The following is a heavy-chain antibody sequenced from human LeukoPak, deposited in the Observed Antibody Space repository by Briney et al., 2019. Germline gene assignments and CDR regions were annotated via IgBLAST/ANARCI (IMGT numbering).Heavy chain of an antibody. CDR2: MNPNSGNT. Sequence: EASVKVSCKASGYTFTSYDINWVRQATGQGLEWMGWMNPNSGNTGYAQKFQGRVTITRNTSISTAYMELSSLRSEDTAVYYCARGRYCSSTSCYTFDYWGQGTLVTVSS. CDR1: GYTFTSYD. J-gene: IGHJ4*02. V-gene: IGHV1-8*03. CDR3: ARGRYCSSTSCYTFDY. D-gene: IGHD2-2*02.